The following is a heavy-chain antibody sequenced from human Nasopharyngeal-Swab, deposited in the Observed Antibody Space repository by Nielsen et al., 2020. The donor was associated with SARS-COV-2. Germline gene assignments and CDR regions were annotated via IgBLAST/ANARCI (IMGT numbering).Heavy chain of an antibody. Sequence: GGSLTLSCAASGFTFSSYAMSWVRQAPGKGLERVSAISGSGDSTYYADSVKGRFTISRDNFKNTLYLQMNSLRAEDTAEYYCAKEWTMFTMVRGAAEDYWGQGTLVTVSS. D-gene: IGHD3-10*01. CDR1: GFTFSSYA. V-gene: IGHV3-23*01. J-gene: IGHJ4*02. CDR2: ISGSGDST. CDR3: AKEWTMFTMVRGAAEDY.